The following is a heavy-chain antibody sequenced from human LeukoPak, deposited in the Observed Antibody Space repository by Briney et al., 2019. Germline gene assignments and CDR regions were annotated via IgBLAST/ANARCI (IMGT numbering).Heavy chain of an antibody. CDR3: AREGMSGSGWYLDH. CDR2: IYNGGAT. Sequence: GGSLRLSCAASGFTVSSIYMSWVRQAPGKGLEWVSVIYNGGATFYADSVKGRFTISRDISKNTVYLQMSSLGAQDTAVYYCAREGMSGSGWYLDHWGPGTLVTVFS. J-gene: IGHJ4*02. V-gene: IGHV3-66*01. CDR1: GFTVSSIY. D-gene: IGHD6-19*01.